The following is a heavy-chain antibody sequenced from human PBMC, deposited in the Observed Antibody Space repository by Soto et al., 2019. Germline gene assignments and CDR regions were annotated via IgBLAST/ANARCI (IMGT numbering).Heavy chain of an antibody. D-gene: IGHD2-21*01. V-gene: IGHV2-70*17. Sequence: SGPTLVNPTQTLTLTCTFSGFSLSTNGMSVNWIRQPPGKALEWLARIDWDDDKVYSTSLKTRLTVSKDTSKNQVVLTMTNMDPVDTATYYCARLHTPFHYFDYWGQGALVTVSS. J-gene: IGHJ4*02. CDR1: GFSLSTNGMS. CDR3: ARLHTPFHYFDY. CDR2: IDWDDDK.